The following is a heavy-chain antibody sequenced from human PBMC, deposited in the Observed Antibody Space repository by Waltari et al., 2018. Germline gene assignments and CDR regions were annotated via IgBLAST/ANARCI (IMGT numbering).Heavy chain of an antibody. CDR3: AKDWGDNMLAMFDY. CDR1: GFTFDNYA. D-gene: IGHD2-2*01. J-gene: IGHJ4*02. V-gene: IGHV3-9*01. CDR2: INWNSGTI. Sequence: EVQLVESGGGLVQPGRSLRLSCAASGFTFDNYAMHWVRQAPGKGLECVSGINWNSGTIDYADSVKGRFTISRDNAKNSLYLQMNSLRPEDTALYCCAKDWGDNMLAMFDYWGQGTLVTVSS.